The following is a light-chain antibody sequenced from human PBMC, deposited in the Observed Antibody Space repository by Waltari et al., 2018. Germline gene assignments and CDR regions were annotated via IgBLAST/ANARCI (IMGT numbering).Light chain of an antibody. CDR2: AAS. Sequence: DIQMTQSPSSQSASVGDRVTITCRASQSISIYVNWYQQKPGKAPNLLIYAASSLQSGLPSRFSGSGSGTDFSLTISSLQPGDFATYYCQQSFTTPQNTFGQGTRLEIK. CDR1: QSISIY. J-gene: IGKJ2*01. V-gene: IGKV1-39*01. CDR3: QQSFTTPQNT.